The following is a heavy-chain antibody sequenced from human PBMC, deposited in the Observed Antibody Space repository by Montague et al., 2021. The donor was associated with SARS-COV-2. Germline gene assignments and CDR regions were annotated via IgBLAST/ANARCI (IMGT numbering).Heavy chain of an antibody. CDR3: ATVRSSGWESDYYYYGMDV. CDR1: GGSISGSSYY. V-gene: IGHV4-39*01. J-gene: IGHJ6*02. D-gene: IGHD6-19*01. CDR2: IYYSGST. Sequence: SETLSLTCTVSGGSISGSSYYWGWIRQPPGKGLEWIGSIYYSGSTYYNPSLKSRVTISVDTSKNQFSLKLSSVTAADTAVYYCATVRSSGWESDYYYYGMDVWGQGTTVTVSS.